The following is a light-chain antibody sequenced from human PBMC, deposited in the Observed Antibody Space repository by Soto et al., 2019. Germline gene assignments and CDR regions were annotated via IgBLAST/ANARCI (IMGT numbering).Light chain of an antibody. CDR3: QQYGSSPLYT. V-gene: IGKV3-20*01. Sequence: EIVLPQSPGTLSLSPGERATLSCRASQSVSRSYLAWYQQKPGQAPRLLIYGASSRATGIPDRFSGSGSGTDFTLTISRLEPEDCAVDYCQQYGSSPLYTFGQGTKLEIK. CDR2: GAS. CDR1: QSVSRSY. J-gene: IGKJ2*01.